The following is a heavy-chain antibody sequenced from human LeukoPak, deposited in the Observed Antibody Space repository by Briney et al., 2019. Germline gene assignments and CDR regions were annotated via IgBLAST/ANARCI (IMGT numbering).Heavy chain of an antibody. J-gene: IGHJ4*02. CDR2: IYYTGST. CDR1: GGSISTYY. V-gene: IGHV4-59*12. Sequence: SETLSLTCTLSGGSISTYYWSWVRQPPGKGLEWIGYIYYTGSTDYNPSLKGRVTMSVDTSKNQFSLKLSSVAAADTAVYYCARGPTYYDILTGFDYWGQGTLVTVSS. D-gene: IGHD3-9*01. CDR3: ARGPTYYDILTGFDY.